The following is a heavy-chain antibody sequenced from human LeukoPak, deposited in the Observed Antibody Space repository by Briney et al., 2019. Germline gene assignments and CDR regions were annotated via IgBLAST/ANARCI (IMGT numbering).Heavy chain of an antibody. CDR2: ISGSGSDI. V-gene: IGHV3-11*01. J-gene: IGHJ3*02. Sequence: GGSLRLSCVVSGFSIGVSEFSISDSYMTWIRQTPGKGLEWLAYISGSGSDIYFADSVKGRFTISRDNAKNSLYLQMNSLRAEDTAVYYCAKDGWAAVAVGAFDIWGQGTMVTVSS. CDR3: AKDGWAAVAVGAFDI. D-gene: IGHD4-23*01. CDR1: GFSIGVSEFSISDSY.